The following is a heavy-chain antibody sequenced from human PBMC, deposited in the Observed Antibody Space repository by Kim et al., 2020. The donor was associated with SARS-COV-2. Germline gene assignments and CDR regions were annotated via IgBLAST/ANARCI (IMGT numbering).Heavy chain of an antibody. CDR1: GFTFSSYA. CDR2: ISGSGGST. V-gene: IGHV3-23*01. J-gene: IGHJ5*02. D-gene: IGHD6-13*01. Sequence: GGSLRLSCAASGFTFSSYAMSWVRQAPGKGLEWVSAISGSGGSTYYADSVKGRFTISRDNSKNTLYLQMNSLRAEDTAVYYCAKSTRAAAGTKGWFDPWGQGTLVTVSS. CDR3: AKSTRAAAGTKGWFDP.